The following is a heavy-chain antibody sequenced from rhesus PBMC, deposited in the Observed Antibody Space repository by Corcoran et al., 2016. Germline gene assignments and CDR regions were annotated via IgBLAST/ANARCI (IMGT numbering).Heavy chain of an antibody. D-gene: IGHD6-25*01. CDR2: ISYSGSA. Sequence: QVQLQESGPGLVKPSETLSLTCAGSGGSISSSYYYWSWSRQAPGKGLEWIGYISYSGSASYNPSLKSLVTVSRDTSKNQFSLKLSSVTAADTAVYYCARVGIAAAGTWSDYWGQGVLVTVSS. CDR3: ARVGIAAAGTWSDY. V-gene: IGHV4-122*02. CDR1: GGSISSSYYY. J-gene: IGHJ4*01.